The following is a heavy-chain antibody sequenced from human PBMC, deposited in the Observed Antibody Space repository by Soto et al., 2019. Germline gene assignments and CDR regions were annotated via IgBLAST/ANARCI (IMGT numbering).Heavy chain of an antibody. CDR3: ARDRGSGSYSFDY. CDR2: IYSGGST. D-gene: IGHD1-26*01. J-gene: IGHJ4*02. V-gene: IGHV3-53*02. Sequence: EVQLVETGGGLIQRGGSLRLSCAASGFTVSSNYMSWVRQAPGKGLEWVSVIYSGGSTYYADSVKGRFTISRDNSKNTLYLQMNSRRAEDTAVYYCARDRGSGSYSFDYWGQGTLVTVSS. CDR1: GFTVSSNY.